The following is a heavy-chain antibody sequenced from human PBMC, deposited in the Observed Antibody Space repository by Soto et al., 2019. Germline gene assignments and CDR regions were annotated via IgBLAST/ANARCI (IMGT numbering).Heavy chain of an antibody. V-gene: IGHV3-48*03. CDR2: ISSSGSTI. CDR3: ARGAWNVLAFDY. Sequence: PGGSLRLSCAASGFTFSSYEMNWVRQAPGKGLEWVSYISSSGSTIYYADSVKGRFTISRDNAKNSLYLQMNSLRAEDTAVYYCARGAWNVLAFDYWGQGTLVTVPQ. D-gene: IGHD1-1*01. J-gene: IGHJ4*02. CDR1: GFTFSSYE.